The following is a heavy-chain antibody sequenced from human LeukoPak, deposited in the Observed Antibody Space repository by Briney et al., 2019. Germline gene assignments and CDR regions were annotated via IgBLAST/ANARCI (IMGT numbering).Heavy chain of an antibody. Sequence: PGGSLRLSCAASGFTFSSYAMSWVRQAPGKGLEWISYISSRSSDIYYADSVKGRFTISRDNAKNSLYLQIHSLRAEDTAVYYCAKSREEDDYVWGSFRPYFDSWGQGTLVTVSS. CDR3: AKSREEDDYVWGSFRPYFDS. D-gene: IGHD3-16*02. CDR2: ISSRSSDI. CDR1: GFTFSSYA. V-gene: IGHV3-21*01. J-gene: IGHJ4*01.